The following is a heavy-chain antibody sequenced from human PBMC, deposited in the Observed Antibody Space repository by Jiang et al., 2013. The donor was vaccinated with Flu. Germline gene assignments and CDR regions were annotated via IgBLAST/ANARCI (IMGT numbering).Heavy chain of an antibody. CDR2: IYTSGST. D-gene: IGHD3-22*01. CDR1: GGSISSGSYY. V-gene: IGHV4-61*02. J-gene: IGHJ3*02. Sequence: GPGLVKPSQTLSLTCTVSGGSISSGSYYWSWIRQPAGKGLEWIGRIYTSGSTNYNPSLKSRVTISVDTSKNQFSLKLSSVTAADTAVYYCARDYYDSSGYQIWGQGTMVTVSS. CDR3: ARDYYDSSGYQI.